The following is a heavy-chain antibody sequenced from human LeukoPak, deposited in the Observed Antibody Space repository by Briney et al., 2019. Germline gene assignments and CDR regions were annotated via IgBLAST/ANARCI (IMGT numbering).Heavy chain of an antibody. CDR3: ARGIVGATVADY. CDR1: GFTFSSYW. Sequence: GGSLRLSCAASGFTFSSYWMHWVRQAPGKGLVWVSRIKSDGSYTGYADSVKGRLTISRDDAKNALYLQMNSLRVEDTAVYYCARGIVGATVADYWGQGTLVTVSS. CDR2: IKSDGSYT. J-gene: IGHJ4*02. V-gene: IGHV3-74*01. D-gene: IGHD1-26*01.